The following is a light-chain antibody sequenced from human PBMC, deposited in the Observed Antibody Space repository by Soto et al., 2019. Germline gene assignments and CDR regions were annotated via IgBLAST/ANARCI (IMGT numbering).Light chain of an antibody. V-gene: IGKV1-5*03. J-gene: IGKJ4*01. Sequence: DIQLTQSPSTPSASVGDRVTITCRASQSITNWLAWYQQKPGKAPKVLIHMASSLKSGVPSRFSGSVSGTEFTLTITSLQPDDSATYYCQQYNSLSSVSFGGGTKVDIK. CDR2: MAS. CDR3: QQYNSLSSVS. CDR1: QSITNW.